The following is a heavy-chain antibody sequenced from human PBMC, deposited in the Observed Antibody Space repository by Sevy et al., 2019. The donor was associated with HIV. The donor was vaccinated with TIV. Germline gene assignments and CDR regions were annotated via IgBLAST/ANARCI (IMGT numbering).Heavy chain of an antibody. V-gene: IGHV3-11*01. CDR1: WFTFSNSY. D-gene: IGHD3-10*01. Sequence: GGSLRLSCEASWFTFSNSYMSWVRQSPGKGLEWVSYISSRGSTIYYAESVKGRFTISRDNAKNSLYLQMNGLRDDDTAVYYCARDLVVIYGSGNYSNYGMDIWGQGTTVTVSS. CDR2: ISSRGSTI. CDR3: ARDLVVIYGSGNYSNYGMDI. J-gene: IGHJ6*02.